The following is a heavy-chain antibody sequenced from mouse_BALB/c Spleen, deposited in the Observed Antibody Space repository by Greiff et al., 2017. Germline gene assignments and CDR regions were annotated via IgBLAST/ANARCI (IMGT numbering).Heavy chain of an antibody. Sequence: VQLQQSGPELVKPGASVKISCKASGYAFSSSWMNWVKQRPGQGLEWIGRIYPGDGDTNYNGKFKDKATLTADKSSSTAYMQLSSLTSEDSAVYYCASFYAMDYWGQGTSVTVSS. CDR1: GYAFSSSW. CDR2: IYPGDGDT. J-gene: IGHJ4*01. CDR3: ASFYAMDY. V-gene: IGHV1-82*01.